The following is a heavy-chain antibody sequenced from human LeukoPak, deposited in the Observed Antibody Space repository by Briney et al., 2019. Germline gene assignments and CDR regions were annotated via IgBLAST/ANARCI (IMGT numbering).Heavy chain of an antibody. J-gene: IGHJ6*04. CDR2: ISSSGSTI. CDR3: AELGITMIGGV. D-gene: IGHD3-10*02. Sequence: GGSLRLSCAASGFTFSSYEMNWVRQAPGKGLEWVSYISSSGSTIYYADSVKGRFTISRDNAKNSLYLQMNSLRAEDTAVYYCAELGITMIGGVWGKGTTVAISS. V-gene: IGHV3-48*03. CDR1: GFTFSSYE.